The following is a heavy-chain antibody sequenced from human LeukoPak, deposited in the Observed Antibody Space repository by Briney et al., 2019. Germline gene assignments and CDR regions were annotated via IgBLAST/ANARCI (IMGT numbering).Heavy chain of an antibody. CDR2: IRSKANSYAT. J-gene: IGHJ4*02. CDR1: GFTFSGSA. V-gene: IGHV3-73*01. Sequence: GGSLRLSCAASGFTFSGSAMHWVRQASGKGLEWVGRIRSKANSYATAYAASVKGRFTISRDDSKNTAYLQMNSLKTEDTAVYYCTYSSSWHEFDHWGQGTLVTVSS. D-gene: IGHD6-13*01. CDR3: TYSSSWHEFDH.